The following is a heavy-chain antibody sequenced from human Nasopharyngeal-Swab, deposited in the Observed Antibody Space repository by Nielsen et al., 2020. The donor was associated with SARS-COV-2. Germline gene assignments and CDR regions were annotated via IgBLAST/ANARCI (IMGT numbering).Heavy chain of an antibody. Sequence: SLRLSCAVSGSTFDDYATDWGRQAPGKGRGGVSGISWKSGSIGYADSVKGRLTISTDNAKNSLYLQMNSLRAGNTAVYYCSRETTDCSGGSCYYYGLDVWGQGTTVTVSS. CDR2: ISWKSGSI. CDR3: SRETTDCSGGSCYYYGLDV. V-gene: IGHV3-9*01. CDR1: GSTFDDYA. J-gene: IGHJ6*02. D-gene: IGHD2-15*01.